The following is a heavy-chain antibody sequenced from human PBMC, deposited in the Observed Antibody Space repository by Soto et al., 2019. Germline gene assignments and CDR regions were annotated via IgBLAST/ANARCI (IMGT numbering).Heavy chain of an antibody. V-gene: IGHV1-8*01. J-gene: IGHJ4*02. Sequence: QVQLVQSGAEVKKPGASVKVSCQASGYTFTRYDINWVRQATGQGLEWMGWMNPNSGNTGYAQKFKGRVTMTRNTSISTAYMELSSLRSEDTAVYYCAIERTVAGNDDWGQGALVTDAS. CDR2: MNPNSGNT. CDR3: AIERTVAGNDD. CDR1: GYTFTRYD. D-gene: IGHD6-19*01.